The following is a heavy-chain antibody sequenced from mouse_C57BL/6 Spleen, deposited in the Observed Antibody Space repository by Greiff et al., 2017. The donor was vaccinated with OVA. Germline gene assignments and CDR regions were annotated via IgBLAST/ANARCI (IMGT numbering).Heavy chain of an antibody. CDR3: ASWDWFAY. CDR2: INPSTGGT. D-gene: IGHD4-1*01. Sequence: EVQLKESGPELVKPGASVKISCKASGYSFTGYYMNWVKQSPEKSLEWIGEINPSTGGTTYNQKFKAKATLTVDKSSSTAYMQLKSLTSEDSAVYYCASWDWFAYWGQGTLVTVSA. CDR1: GYSFTGYY. V-gene: IGHV1-42*01. J-gene: IGHJ3*01.